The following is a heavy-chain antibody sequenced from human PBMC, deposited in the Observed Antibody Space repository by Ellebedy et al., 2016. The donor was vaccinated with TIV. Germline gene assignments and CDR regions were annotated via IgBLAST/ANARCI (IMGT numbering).Heavy chain of an antibody. CDR3: ARDSVVSWGEGDH. J-gene: IGHJ4*02. CDR1: GFTFSVYS. CDR2: ISGSGSHT. D-gene: IGHD3-16*01. V-gene: IGHV3-21*01. Sequence: GGSLRLXXAGSGFTFSVYSMNWVRQAPGKGLEWVSSISGSGSHTFYPDSLRGRFTISRGNAKNSLYLQMNSLRAEDTAVYYCARDSVVSWGEGDHWGQGALVSVSS.